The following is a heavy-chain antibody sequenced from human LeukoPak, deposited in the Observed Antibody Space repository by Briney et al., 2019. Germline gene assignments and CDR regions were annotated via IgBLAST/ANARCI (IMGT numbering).Heavy chain of an antibody. V-gene: IGHV3-21*01. CDR3: ASMYGRYCSGGSCSFRGPQPDWYFDL. D-gene: IGHD2-15*01. Sequence: GGSLRLSCAASGFTFSSYSMNWVRQAPGKGLEWVSSISSSSSYIYYADSVKGRFTISRDNAKNSLYMQMNSLRAEDTAVYYCASMYGRYCSGGSCSFRGPQPDWYFDLWGRGTLVTVSS. J-gene: IGHJ2*01. CDR2: ISSSSSYI. CDR1: GFTFSSYS.